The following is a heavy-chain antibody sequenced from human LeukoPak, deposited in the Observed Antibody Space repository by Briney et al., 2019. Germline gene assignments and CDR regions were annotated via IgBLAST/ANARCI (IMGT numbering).Heavy chain of an antibody. Sequence: PSETLPLTCTVSGGSISNSHWSWIRQAPGKGLECMGNFYYGERSNYNPSLKSRVTISADTSKNQFSLNLNSVTAADTAVYFCARLAYYYDRSGPADWYFDLWGRGTLVTVSS. CDR3: ARLAYYYDRSGPADWYFDL. CDR1: GGSISNSH. CDR2: FYYGERS. J-gene: IGHJ2*01. V-gene: IGHV4-59*08. D-gene: IGHD3-22*01.